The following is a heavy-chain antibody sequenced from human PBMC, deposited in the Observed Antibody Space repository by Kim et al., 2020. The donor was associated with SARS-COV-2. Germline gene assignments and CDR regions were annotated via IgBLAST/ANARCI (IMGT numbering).Heavy chain of an antibody. D-gene: IGHD7-27*01. V-gene: IGHV4-34*01. CDR3: ARGWGPRYWFDP. Sequence: NCNPTLKERGTISVDTSKNQFSLKLSSVTAADTAVYYCARGWGPRYWFDPWGQGTLVTVSS. J-gene: IGHJ5*02.